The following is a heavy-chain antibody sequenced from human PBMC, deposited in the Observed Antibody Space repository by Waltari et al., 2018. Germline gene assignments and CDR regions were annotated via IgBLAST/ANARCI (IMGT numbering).Heavy chain of an antibody. CDR1: GYTFTGYY. CDR3: ATYQLLHNYNSYYMDV. CDR2: INPSFGNT. Sequence: QVQLVQSGAEVKKPGASVKVSCKASGYTFTGYYFPRVRQAPGQGLEWMGWINPSFGNTKYAEKFQGRVTMTRDTSINTAYMELTRLRSDDTAVYYCATYQLLHNYNSYYMDVWGNGTTVTVSS. V-gene: IGHV1-2*02. D-gene: IGHD2-2*01. J-gene: IGHJ6*03.